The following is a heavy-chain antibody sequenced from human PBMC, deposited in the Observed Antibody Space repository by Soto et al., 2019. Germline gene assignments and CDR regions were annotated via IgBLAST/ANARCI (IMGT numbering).Heavy chain of an antibody. D-gene: IGHD3-10*01. CDR2: IKQDGSEK. CDR3: ARRPQIVYYYGSGSYYNPSGVYFDY. CDR1: GFTFSSYW. J-gene: IGHJ4*02. Sequence: GGSLRLSCAASGFTFSSYWMSWVRQAPGKGLEWVANIKQDGSEKYYVDSVKGRFTISRDNAKNSLYLQMNSLRAEDTAVYYCARRPQIVYYYGSGSYYNPSGVYFDYWGQGTLVTVSS. V-gene: IGHV3-7*05.